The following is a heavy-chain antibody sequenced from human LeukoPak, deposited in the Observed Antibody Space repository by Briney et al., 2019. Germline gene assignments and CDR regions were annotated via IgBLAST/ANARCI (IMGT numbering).Heavy chain of an antibody. CDR3: ARESQSREFDY. V-gene: IGHV4-39*02. D-gene: IGHD6-13*01. CDR2: IYYSGST. J-gene: IGHJ4*02. Sequence: SETLSLTCTVSGGSISSSSYYWGWIRQPPGKGLEWIGSIYYSGSTYYNPSLKSRVTISVDTSKNQFSLKLSSVTAADTAVYYCARESQSREFDYWGPGTMVTVSS. CDR1: GGSISSSSYY.